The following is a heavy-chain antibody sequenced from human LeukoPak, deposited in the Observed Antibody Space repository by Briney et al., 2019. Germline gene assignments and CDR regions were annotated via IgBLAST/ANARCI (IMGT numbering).Heavy chain of an antibody. J-gene: IGHJ5*02. CDR1: GGSISSYY. CDR3: ARDLDGSGYDYAGYWFDP. CDR2: IYTSGST. Sequence: SETLSLTCTVSGGSISSYYWSWIRQPAGKGLEWIGRIYTSGSTNYNPSLKSRVTMSVDTSKNQFSLKLSSVTAADTAVYYCARDLDGSGYDYAGYWFDPWGQGTLVTVSS. V-gene: IGHV4-4*07. D-gene: IGHD5-12*01.